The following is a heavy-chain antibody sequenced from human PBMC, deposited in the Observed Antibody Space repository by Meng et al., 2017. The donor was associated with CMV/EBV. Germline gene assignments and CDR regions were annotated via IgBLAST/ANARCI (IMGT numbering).Heavy chain of an antibody. CDR1: GFTFSSYS. D-gene: IGHD6-13*01. V-gene: IGHV3-23*01. CDR3: AKGRSIEAPGTRYFDC. Sequence: GESLKISCAASGFTFSSYSMNWVRQAPGKGLEWVSIISDSDGITYYADSVEGRFTISRDNSKNTLYLQMNILRAEDTAVYYCAKGRSIEAPGTRYFDCWGQGTLVTVSS. J-gene: IGHJ4*02. CDR2: ISDSDGIT.